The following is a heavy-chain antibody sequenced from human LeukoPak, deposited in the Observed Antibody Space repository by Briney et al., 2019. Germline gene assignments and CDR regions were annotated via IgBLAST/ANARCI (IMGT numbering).Heavy chain of an antibody. CDR1: GFTFSSYA. D-gene: IGHD6-19*01. CDR3: VKITSSSGGDY. V-gene: IGHV3-64D*09. Sequence: GGSLRLSCSASGFTFSSYAMYWVHQDPGKGLEYVSGISSNGGSTYYADSVKGRFTISRDNSKNTLYLQMSSLRAEDTAVYYCVKITSSSGGDYWGQGTLVTVSS. CDR2: ISSNGGST. J-gene: IGHJ4*02.